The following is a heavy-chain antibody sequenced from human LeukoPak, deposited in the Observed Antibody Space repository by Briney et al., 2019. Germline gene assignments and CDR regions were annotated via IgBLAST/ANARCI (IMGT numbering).Heavy chain of an antibody. D-gene: IGHD6-13*01. Sequence: GGSLRLSCAASGFTFSSYGMHWVRQAPGKGLEWVAVIAYDGINNYYADSVKGRFTISRDNFNNTLYLQMNSLRAEDTAVYYCARDAASIQDYWGQGTLLTASS. CDR3: ARDAASIQDY. J-gene: IGHJ4*02. CDR2: IAYDGINN. V-gene: IGHV3-30*03. CDR1: GFTFSSYG.